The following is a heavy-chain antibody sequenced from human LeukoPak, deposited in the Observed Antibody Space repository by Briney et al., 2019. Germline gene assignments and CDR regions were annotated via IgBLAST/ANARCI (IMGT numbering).Heavy chain of an antibody. CDR3: ARGTRRVLLWFGEFFDP. D-gene: IGHD3-10*01. Sequence: SETLSLTCTVSGGSISSSSYYWGWIRQPPGKGLEWIGSIYYSGSTYYNPSLKSRVTISVDTSKNQFSLKLSSVTAADTAVYYCARGTRRVLLWFGEFFDPWGQGTLVTVSS. CDR1: GGSISSSSYY. J-gene: IGHJ5*02. CDR2: IYYSGST. V-gene: IGHV4-39*07.